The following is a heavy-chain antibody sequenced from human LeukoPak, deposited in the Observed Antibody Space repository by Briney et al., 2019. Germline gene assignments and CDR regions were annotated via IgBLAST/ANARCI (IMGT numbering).Heavy chain of an antibody. Sequence: GGSRRLSCAASGFTFDDYAMHWVRQAPGKGLEWVSGISWNSGSIGYADSVKGRFTISRDNAKNSLYLQMNSLRAEDTALYYCAKDRSYDILTGYDAFDIWGQGTMVTVSS. CDR1: GFTFDDYA. CDR3: AKDRSYDILTGYDAFDI. D-gene: IGHD3-9*01. J-gene: IGHJ3*02. CDR2: ISWNSGSI. V-gene: IGHV3-9*01.